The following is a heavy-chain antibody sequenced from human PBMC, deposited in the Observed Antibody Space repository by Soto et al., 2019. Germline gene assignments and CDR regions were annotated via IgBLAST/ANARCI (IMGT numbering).Heavy chain of an antibody. CDR2: ISYSGST. Sequence: SETLSLTCTVSGGSIGSYYWSWIRQPTEKGLEWIGYISYSGSTNYNPSLKSRVTISLDTSKNQFSLKLSSVTAADTAVYYCARRYGARENFDYWGQGTLVTVSS. V-gene: IGHV4-59*08. CDR1: GGSIGSYY. J-gene: IGHJ4*02. D-gene: IGHD1-1*01. CDR3: ARRYGARENFDY.